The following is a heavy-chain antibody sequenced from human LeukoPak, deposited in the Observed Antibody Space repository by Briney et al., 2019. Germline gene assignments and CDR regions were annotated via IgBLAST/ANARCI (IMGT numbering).Heavy chain of an antibody. J-gene: IGHJ6*03. V-gene: IGHV1-69*06. D-gene: IGHD3-9*01. Sequence: GASVKVSCKASGGTFSSYAISWVRQAPGQGLEWMGGIIPIFGTANYAQKFQGRVTITADKSTSTAYMELSSLRSEDTAVYYCARAPVNFDWLSNYYYYYMDVWGKGTTVTVSS. CDR3: ARAPVNFDWLSNYYYYYMDV. CDR2: IIPIFGTA. CDR1: GGTFSSYA.